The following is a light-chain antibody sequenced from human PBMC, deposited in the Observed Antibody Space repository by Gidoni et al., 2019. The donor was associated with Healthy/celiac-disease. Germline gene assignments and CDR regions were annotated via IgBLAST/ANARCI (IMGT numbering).Light chain of an antibody. CDR2: GAS. CDR1: QSISNT. Sequence: IVMTQYPATLSVSPGERATLSCRASQSISNTVSWYQQQPGQAPRLPIYGASTRTTGIPARFSGSGSGTEFALTISSLQPEDFAVYYCQQYNSSPPLFTFGPGTKVDIK. CDR3: QQYNSSPPLFT. V-gene: IGKV3-15*01. J-gene: IGKJ3*01.